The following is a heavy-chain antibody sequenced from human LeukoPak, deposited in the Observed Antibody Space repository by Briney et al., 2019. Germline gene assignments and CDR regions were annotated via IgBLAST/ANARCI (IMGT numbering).Heavy chain of an antibody. D-gene: IGHD3-3*01. J-gene: IGHJ4*02. Sequence: ASVKVSCKASAYTFISYGIGWVRQAPGQGLEWMGWISPCNDNKKYEQKLQGRVTLTTDISTNTAYMELRSLRSDDTAIYYCARGVNYDFWSGPYYFDYWGQGTLVTVSS. V-gene: IGHV1-18*01. CDR1: AYTFISYG. CDR3: ARGVNYDFWSGPYYFDY. CDR2: ISPCNDNK.